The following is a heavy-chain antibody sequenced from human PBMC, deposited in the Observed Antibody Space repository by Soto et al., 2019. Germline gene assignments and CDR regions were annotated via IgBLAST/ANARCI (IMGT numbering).Heavy chain of an antibody. CDR3: ARERADGGKIY. D-gene: IGHD2-15*01. CDR2: IYYSGST. CDR1: GGSISSGDYY. J-gene: IGHJ4*02. Sequence: QVQLQESGPGLVKPSQTLSLTCTVSGGSISSGDYYWSWIRQPPGKGLEWIGFIYYSGSTYYNPTIRHQVTISVDPSKNQFSLKLSSVTAADTAVYYCARERADGGKIYWGQGTLVTVSS. V-gene: IGHV4-30-4*01.